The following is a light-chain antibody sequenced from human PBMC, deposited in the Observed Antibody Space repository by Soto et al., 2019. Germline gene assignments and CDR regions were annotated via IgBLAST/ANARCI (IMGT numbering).Light chain of an antibody. CDR1: QAFNTY. V-gene: IGKV3-20*01. CDR2: RVS. CDR3: HYYADSPGS. Sequence: EIVLTQSPGTLSLSPGDRATLSCRASQAFNTYLAWYQQKPGQAPRLLIYRVSTRATGIPDRFSGSGSGTDLTLTINKLEPEDFAVYYGHYYADSPGSFGPGTKVDIK. J-gene: IGKJ3*01.